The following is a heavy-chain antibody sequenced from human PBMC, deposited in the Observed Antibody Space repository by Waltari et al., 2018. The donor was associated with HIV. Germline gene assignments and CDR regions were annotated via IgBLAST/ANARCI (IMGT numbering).Heavy chain of an antibody. CDR1: GYTFTSYG. D-gene: IGHD1-1*01. Sequence: QVQLVQSGAEVKKPGASVKVSCKASGYTFTSYGISWVRQAPGQGLEWMGWINAYNGNTNYARKLRGRVTMTTDTSTSTAYMELRSLRSDDTAVYYCARERPRRDGYNYAFDIWGQGTMVTVSS. CDR2: INAYNGNT. CDR3: ARERPRRDGYNYAFDI. V-gene: IGHV1-18*01. J-gene: IGHJ3*02.